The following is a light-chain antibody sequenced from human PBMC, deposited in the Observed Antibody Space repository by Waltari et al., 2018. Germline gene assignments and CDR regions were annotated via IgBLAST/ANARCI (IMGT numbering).Light chain of an antibody. CDR2: DVG. J-gene: IGLJ1*01. Sequence: QSALTQPASVSGSPGKSITISCTGSSTDVGAYNFVSWYQQPPGKVPKLILYDVGNRPSGISHRFSASKSGNTASLTISGLQEEDEGEYYCSSYTTSTTLLFGTGTRLTVL. V-gene: IGLV2-14*01. CDR3: SSYTTSTTLL. CDR1: STDVGAYNF.